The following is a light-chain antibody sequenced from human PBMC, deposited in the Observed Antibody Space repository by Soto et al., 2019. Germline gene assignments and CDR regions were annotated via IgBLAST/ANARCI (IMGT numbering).Light chain of an antibody. CDR1: KLGDKY. J-gene: IGLJ1*01. Sequence: SYELTQPPSVSVSPGQTASITCSGDKLGDKYACWYQQKPGQSPVLVIYQDNKRPSGIPERFSGSNSGNTVTLTISGTQAMDEADYYCQAWDSNTYVFGTGTKVTVL. CDR2: QDN. V-gene: IGLV3-1*01. CDR3: QAWDSNTYV.